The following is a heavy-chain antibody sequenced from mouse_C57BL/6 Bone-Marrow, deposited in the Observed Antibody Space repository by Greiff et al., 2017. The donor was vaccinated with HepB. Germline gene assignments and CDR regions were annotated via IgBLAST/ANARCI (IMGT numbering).Heavy chain of an antibody. CDR1: GYTFTDYT. Sequence: LQESDSELVKPGASVKISCKVSGYTFTDYTIHWMKQRPEQGLEWIGDIYPGDGSTKYNEKFKGKATLTADKSSTTAYMQLNSLTSEDSAVYFCARSAPCSYGWYFDVWGTGTTVTVSS. D-gene: IGHD1-1*01. J-gene: IGHJ1*03. CDR2: IYPGDGST. V-gene: IGHV1-78*01. CDR3: ARSAPCSYGWYFDV.